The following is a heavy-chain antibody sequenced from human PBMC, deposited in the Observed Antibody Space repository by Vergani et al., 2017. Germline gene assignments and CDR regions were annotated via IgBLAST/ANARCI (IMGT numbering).Heavy chain of an antibody. V-gene: IGHV3-23*01. CDR3: ANQLDEYGPPRDY. Sequence: EVQLLESGGGLVQPGGSLRLSCAASGFTFSSYAMSWVRQAPGKGLEWVSAISGSGGSTYYADSVKGRFTISRDNSKNTLYLQMNSRRAEDTAVYYCANQLDEYGPPRDYWGQGTLVTVSS. CDR2: ISGSGGST. D-gene: IGHD6-6*01. CDR1: GFTFSSYA. J-gene: IGHJ4*02.